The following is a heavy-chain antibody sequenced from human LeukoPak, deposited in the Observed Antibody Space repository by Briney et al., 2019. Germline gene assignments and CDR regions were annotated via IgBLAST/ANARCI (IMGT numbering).Heavy chain of an antibody. Sequence: GASVKVSCKASGYTFTGYYRHWVRQAPGQGLEWMGWINPNSGGTNYAHKLQGRVTMTRATAISTAYMALSRMRSDDAAVYYYARDYAITTVAPDDYYGMDVWGQGTTVTVSS. J-gene: IGHJ6*02. D-gene: IGHD4-23*01. CDR2: INPNSGGT. V-gene: IGHV1-2*02. CDR1: GYTFTGYY. CDR3: ARDYAITTVAPDDYYGMDV.